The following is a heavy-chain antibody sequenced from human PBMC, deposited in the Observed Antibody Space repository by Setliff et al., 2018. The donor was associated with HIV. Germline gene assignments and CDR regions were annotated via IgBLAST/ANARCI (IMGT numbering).Heavy chain of an antibody. CDR3: ARGTYYNGGHLPLDS. J-gene: IGHJ4*02. CDR2: INHSGNI. CDR1: GGAFNDYY. Sequence: PSETLSLTCAVYGGAFNDYYWNWIRQPPGEGLQWIGEINHSGNINYNPSLRSRVTMSVDTSKKQFSLNVTSATAADTAVYYCARGTYYNGGHLPLDSWGQGALVTVSS. D-gene: IGHD2-8*01. V-gene: IGHV4-34*01.